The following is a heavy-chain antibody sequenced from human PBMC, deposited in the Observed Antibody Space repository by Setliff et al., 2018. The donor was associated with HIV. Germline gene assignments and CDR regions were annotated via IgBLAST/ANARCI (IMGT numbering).Heavy chain of an antibody. CDR2: ISSSGYM. J-gene: IGHJ3*02. Sequence: KAGGSLRLSCAASGFIVSENYMSWLRQAPGKGLEWVSSISSSGYMHYADSVKGRFAISRDNAKNSLYLQMNSLRADDTAVYYCARDLHSGSWGDAFDIWGQGTKVTVSS. V-gene: IGHV3-11*06. D-gene: IGHD1-26*01. CDR3: ARDLHSGSWGDAFDI. CDR1: GFIVSENY.